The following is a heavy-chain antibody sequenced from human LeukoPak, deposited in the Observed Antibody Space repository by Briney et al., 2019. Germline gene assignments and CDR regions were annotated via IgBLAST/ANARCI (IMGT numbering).Heavy chain of an antibody. Sequence: GGSLRLSCTTSGFTFRDYAVSWVRQAPGKGLEWIGFIRNKANGGTTEYAASVKGRFTISRDDSKTIAHLQMSSLKTEDTAVYYCSRFYSSGWASGAFDIWGQGTMVTVSS. J-gene: IGHJ3*02. CDR2: IRNKANGGTT. V-gene: IGHV3-49*04. D-gene: IGHD3-22*01. CDR3: SRFYSSGWASGAFDI. CDR1: GFTFRDYA.